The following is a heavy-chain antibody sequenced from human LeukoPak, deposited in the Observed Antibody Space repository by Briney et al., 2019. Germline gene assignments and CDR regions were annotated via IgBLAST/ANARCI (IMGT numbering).Heavy chain of an antibody. CDR3: ARGATVTNFDY. J-gene: IGHJ4*02. CDR2: INHSGST. V-gene: IGHV4-34*01. Sequence: SETLSLTCAVYGGSFSGYYWSWIRQPPGKGLEWTGEINHSGSTNYNPSLKSRVTISVDTSKNQFSLKLSSVTAADTAVYYCARGATVTNFDYWGQGTLVTVSS. D-gene: IGHD4-17*01. CDR1: GGSFSGYY.